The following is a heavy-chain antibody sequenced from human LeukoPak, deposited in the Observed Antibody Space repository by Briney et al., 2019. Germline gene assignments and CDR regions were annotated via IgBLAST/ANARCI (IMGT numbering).Heavy chain of an antibody. J-gene: IGHJ4*02. V-gene: IGHV1-69*04. D-gene: IGHD4-17*01. Sequence: SVKVSCKASGGTSSSYAISWVRQAPGQGLEWMGRIIPILGIANYAQKFQGRVTITADKSTSTAYMELSSLRSEDTAVYYCARERISTPDYGDYAVDYWGQGTLVTVSS. CDR3: ARERISTPDYGDYAVDY. CDR2: IIPILGIA. CDR1: GGTSSSYA.